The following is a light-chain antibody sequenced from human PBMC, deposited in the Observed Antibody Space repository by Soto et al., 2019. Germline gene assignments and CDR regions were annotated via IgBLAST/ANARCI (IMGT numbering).Light chain of an antibody. CDR3: QPWGTGFQV. CDR2: LNNDGSH. Sequence: QSVLTQSPSASASLGASVKLTCTLSSGHSSYAIAWHQKQPGKGPRYLMDLNNDGSHTKGDGIPDRFSGSSSGAERYLIISSLQSEDEADYYCQPWGTGFQVFGGGTKVTVL. V-gene: IGLV4-69*01. CDR1: SGHSSYA. J-gene: IGLJ2*01.